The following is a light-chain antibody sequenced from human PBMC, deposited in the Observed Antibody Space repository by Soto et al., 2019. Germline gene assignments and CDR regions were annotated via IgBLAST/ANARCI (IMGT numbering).Light chain of an antibody. V-gene: IGKV1-5*01. CDR2: DAY. J-gene: IGKJ1*01. Sequence: DIQLTQSPSALSASVGDIVTITCQASHDINNYLVWYQQKPGKAPKLVIYDAYSLESGVPSRFSGSESGKEFTLTINRLQPDDFAPYYCQQYNSYPWTFGQGNKVDI. CDR3: QQYNSYPWT. CDR1: HDINNY.